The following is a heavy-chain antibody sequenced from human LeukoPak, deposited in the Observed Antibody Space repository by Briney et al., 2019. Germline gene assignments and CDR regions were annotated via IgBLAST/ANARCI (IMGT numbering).Heavy chain of an antibody. V-gene: IGHV4-39*01. Sequence: PSGTLSLTCGVSGGSISTTNWWTWIRQPPGKGLEWIGTIYYSGSTYYNPSLKSRVTISADTSKNQFSLNLTSVTAADTAVYYCARSHSSGWVDYWGQGTLVTVSS. CDR2: IYYSGST. CDR1: GGSISTTNW. J-gene: IGHJ4*02. CDR3: ARSHSSGWVDY. D-gene: IGHD6-25*01.